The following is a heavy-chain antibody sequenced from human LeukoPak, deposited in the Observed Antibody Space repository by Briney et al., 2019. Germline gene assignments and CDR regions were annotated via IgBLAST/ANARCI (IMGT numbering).Heavy chain of an antibody. CDR2: IRYDGSNK. CDR1: GFTFSSYG. Sequence: PGGSLRLSCAASGFTFSSYGMHWVRQAPGKGLEWVAFIRYDGSNKYYADSVKGRFTISRDNSKNTLYLQMNSLRAEDTAVYYCAKGVVWGSYHPPAYWGQGTLVTVSS. CDR3: AKGVVWGSYHPPAY. D-gene: IGHD3-16*01. J-gene: IGHJ4*02. V-gene: IGHV3-30*02.